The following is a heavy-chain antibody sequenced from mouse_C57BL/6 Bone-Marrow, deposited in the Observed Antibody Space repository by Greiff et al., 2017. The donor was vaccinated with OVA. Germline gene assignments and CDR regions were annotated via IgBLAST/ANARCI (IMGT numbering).Heavy chain of an antibody. D-gene: IGHD2-1*01. V-gene: IGHV5-6*02. J-gene: IGHJ3*01. CDR3: ARRGYGNPFAY. Sequence: EVMLVESGGDLVKPGGSLKLSCAASGFTFSSYGMSWVRQTPDKRLEWVATISSGGSYTYYPDSVKGRFTISRDNAKNTLYLQMSSLKSEDTAMYYCARRGYGNPFAYWGQGTLVTVSA. CDR2: ISSGGSYT. CDR1: GFTFSSYG.